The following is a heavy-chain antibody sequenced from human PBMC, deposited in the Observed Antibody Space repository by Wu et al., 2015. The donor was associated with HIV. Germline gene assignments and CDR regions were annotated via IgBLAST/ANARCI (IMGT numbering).Heavy chain of an antibody. Sequence: QVQLIQSGAEVKKPGASVKVSCRASGYTFTDDYIHWVRQAPGQGLEWMGRINPNSGATNSAQRFGDRVTMTRDASINTTYMELTRLRSDDTAVYYCARGYRLDYGDYSGYWGQGTLVTVSS. D-gene: IGHD4-17*01. CDR2: INPNSGAT. V-gene: IGHV1-2*02. CDR3: ARGYRLDYGDYSGY. CDR1: GYTFTDDY. J-gene: IGHJ4*02.